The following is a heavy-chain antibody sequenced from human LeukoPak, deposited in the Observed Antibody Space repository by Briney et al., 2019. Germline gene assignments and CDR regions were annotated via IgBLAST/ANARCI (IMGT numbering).Heavy chain of an antibody. CDR2: IIPIFGTA. Sequence: GASVKVSYKASGGTFSSCAISWVRQAPGQGLEWTGGIIPIFGTANYAQKFQGRVTITTDESTSTAYMELSSLRSEDTAVYYCATTTIFGVVRGAWFDPWGQGTLVTVSS. CDR1: GGTFSSCA. V-gene: IGHV1-69*05. J-gene: IGHJ5*02. D-gene: IGHD3-3*01. CDR3: ATTTIFGVVRGAWFDP.